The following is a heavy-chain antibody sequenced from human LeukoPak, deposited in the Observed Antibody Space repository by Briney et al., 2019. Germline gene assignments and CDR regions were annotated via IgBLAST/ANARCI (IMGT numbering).Heavy chain of an antibody. CDR2: IYYSGST. CDR3: ARRCGIVGAIDY. Sequence: SETLSLTCTVSGGSISSYYWSWIRQPPGEGLEWIGYIYYSGSTNYDPSLKSRVTISVDTSKNQFSLKLSSVTAADTAVYYCARRCGIVGAIDYWGQGTLVTVSS. D-gene: IGHD1-26*01. V-gene: IGHV4-59*08. CDR1: GGSISSYY. J-gene: IGHJ4*02.